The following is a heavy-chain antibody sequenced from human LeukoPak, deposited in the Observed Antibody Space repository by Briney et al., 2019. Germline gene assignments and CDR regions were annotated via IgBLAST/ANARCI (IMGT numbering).Heavy chain of an antibody. V-gene: IGHV4-31*03. J-gene: IGHJ4*02. CDR3: ARASNYFDILY. CDR1: GGSISTGGYY. Sequence: SQTLSLTCTVSGGSISTGGYYWGWVRQHPGKGLEWIGYMYYAGNTYYNPSLKSRVTISIDTSKNQFSLRLSSVTAADTAVYFCARASNYFDILYWGQGTLVTVSS. CDR2: MYYAGNT. D-gene: IGHD3-22*01.